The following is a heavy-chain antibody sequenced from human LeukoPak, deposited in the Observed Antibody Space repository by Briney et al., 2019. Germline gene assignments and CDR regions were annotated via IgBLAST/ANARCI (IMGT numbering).Heavy chain of an antibody. V-gene: IGHV1-18*01. J-gene: IGHJ4*02. CDR2: ISPKKGNT. CDR1: GYIFTSYG. D-gene: IGHD1-26*01. CDR3: AARSGELPYYFDY. Sequence: ASVKVSCKASGYIFTSYGISWVRQAPGQGLEWMGWISPKKGNTNYAQKLQGRVTMTTDTSTGTAYMELRSLRSDDTAVYFCAARSGELPYYFDYWGQGTLVTVSS.